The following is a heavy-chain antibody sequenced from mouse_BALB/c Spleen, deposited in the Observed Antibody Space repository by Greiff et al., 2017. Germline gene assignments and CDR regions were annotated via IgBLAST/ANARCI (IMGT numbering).Heavy chain of an antibody. D-gene: IGHD2-4*01. J-gene: IGHJ3*01. CDR2: ISSGGSYT. Sequence: EVNVVESGGDLVKPGGSLKLSCAASGFTFSSYGMSWVRQTPDKRLEWVATISSGGSYTYYPDSVKGRFTISRDNAKNTLYLQMSSLKSEDTAMYYCAREYDYDGAWFAYWGQGTLVTVSA. CDR1: GFTFSSYG. CDR3: AREYDYDGAWFAY. V-gene: IGHV5-6*01.